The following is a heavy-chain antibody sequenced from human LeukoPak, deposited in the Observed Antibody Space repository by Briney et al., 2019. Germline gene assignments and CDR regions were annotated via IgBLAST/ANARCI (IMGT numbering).Heavy chain of an antibody. V-gene: IGHV3-23*01. CDR3: ARDGLSGSGSGGYYYYGMDV. CDR2: ISGSGGST. J-gene: IGHJ6*02. D-gene: IGHD3-10*01. CDR1: GFAFTSYA. Sequence: GGSPRLSCAASGFAFTSYALSWVRQAPGKRLEWVSAISGSGGSTYYADSVKGRFTISRDNFKNTLYLQMNSLRAEDTAVYYCARDGLSGSGSGGYYYYGMDVWGQGTTVTVSS.